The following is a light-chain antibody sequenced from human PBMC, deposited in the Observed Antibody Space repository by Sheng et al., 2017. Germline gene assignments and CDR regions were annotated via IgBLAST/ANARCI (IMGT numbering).Light chain of an antibody. CDR1: QSLNNA. J-gene: IGKJ2*03. V-gene: IGKV1-5*01. CDR3: QQYVRFYS. CDR2: DAS. Sequence: IQMTQSPSTLSASVGDRVIITCRASQSLNNALAWYQVKPGKAPKFLIYDASTLQRGSRQGSAAVDLGQSSPSPSAACSLMIFATYYCQQYVRFYSFGQGTKLE.